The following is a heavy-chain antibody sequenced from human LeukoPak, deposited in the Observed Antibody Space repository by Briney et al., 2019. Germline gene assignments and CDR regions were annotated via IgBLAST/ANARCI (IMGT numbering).Heavy chain of an antibody. Sequence: PGRSLRLSCAASGFTFSSYAMHWVRQAPGKGLEWVAVIWYDGSNKYYADSVKGRFTISRDNSKNTLYLQMNSLRAEDTAVYYCTTEGSSSRIFDYWGQGTLVTVSS. CDR1: GFTFSSYA. CDR2: IWYDGSNK. D-gene: IGHD6-6*01. J-gene: IGHJ4*02. CDR3: TTEGSSSRIFDY. V-gene: IGHV3-33*08.